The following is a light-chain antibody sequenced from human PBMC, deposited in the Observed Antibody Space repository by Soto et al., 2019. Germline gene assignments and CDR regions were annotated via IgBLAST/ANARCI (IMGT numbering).Light chain of an antibody. V-gene: IGLV2-14*01. CDR3: SSYTSSNTLV. CDR1: SSDVGGYNY. J-gene: IGLJ1*01. CDR2: EVS. Sequence: QPVLTQPASVSGSPGQSITISCTGTSSDVGGYNYVSWYQQHPDKAPKLMIFEVSNRPSGISHRFSGSKSGNTASLAISGLQAEDEADYYCSSYTSSNTLVFGTGTKLTVL.